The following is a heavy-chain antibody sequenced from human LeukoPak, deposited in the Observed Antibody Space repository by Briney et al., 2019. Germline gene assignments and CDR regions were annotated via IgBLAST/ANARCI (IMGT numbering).Heavy chain of an antibody. V-gene: IGHV5-51*01. CDR3: TRHRYCSGGTCYSDY. J-gene: IGHJ4*02. CDR1: GYSFSTYW. CDR2: IYPGDSDT. D-gene: IGHD2-15*01. Sequence: GESLKIPCKGSGYSFSTYWIGWVRHMPGKGLEWMGIIYPGDSDTRYSPSFQGQVTISADKSITTAYLQWSSLKASDTAIYYCTRHRYCSGGTCYSDYWGQGTLVTVSS.